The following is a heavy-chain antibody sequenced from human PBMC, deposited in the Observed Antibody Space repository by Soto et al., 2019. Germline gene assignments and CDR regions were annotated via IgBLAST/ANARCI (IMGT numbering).Heavy chain of an antibody. CDR2: IYHTGTT. J-gene: IGHJ6*02. Sequence: PSETLSLTCAVSGDSIIGIYHWAWIRQSPGRGLEWIASIYHTGTTYYTPSLESRVTISVDTSKNQFSLKLTSVTAADTAVYYCARYSSNWFQTEGMDVWGQGTTVTVSS. D-gene: IGHD6-13*01. CDR1: GDSIIGIYH. CDR3: ARYSSNWFQTEGMDV. V-gene: IGHV4-38-2*01.